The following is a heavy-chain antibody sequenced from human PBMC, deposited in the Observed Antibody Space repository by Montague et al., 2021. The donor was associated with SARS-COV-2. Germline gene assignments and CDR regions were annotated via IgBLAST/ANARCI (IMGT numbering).Heavy chain of an antibody. D-gene: IGHD3-22*01. V-gene: IGHV4-59*08. CDR3: ASVDSSGPGEY. CDR1: GGSLNNYF. Sequence: SETLSLTCTVSGGSLNNYFWSWIRQPPGKGLEWVGYISDCGSTKYNPSLQSRVTISVDTARNQFSLKLVSVTAADTAFYYCASVDSSGPGEYWGQGILVSVSS. CDR2: ISDCGST. J-gene: IGHJ4*02.